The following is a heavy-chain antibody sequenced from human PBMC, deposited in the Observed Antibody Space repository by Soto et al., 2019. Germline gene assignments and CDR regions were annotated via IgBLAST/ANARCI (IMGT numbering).Heavy chain of an antibody. CDR1: GFTFSAYW. CDR3: ARPVRGSPEDV. Sequence: EVQLLESGGGLVQPGGSLRLSCEASGFTFSAYWMGWVRQAPGTGLQWVATIKTDGSEKYYVDSVTGRFTISRDNDKNSLYLQLNTLRAEDTGVYYCARPVRGSPEDVWGQGTTVTVSS. V-gene: IGHV3-7*05. CDR2: IKTDGSEK. J-gene: IGHJ6*02. D-gene: IGHD3-16*01.